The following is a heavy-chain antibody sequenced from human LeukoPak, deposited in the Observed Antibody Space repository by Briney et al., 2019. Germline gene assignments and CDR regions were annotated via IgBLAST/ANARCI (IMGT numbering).Heavy chain of an antibody. CDR1: GGTFSSYA. D-gene: IGHD2/OR15-2a*01. J-gene: IGHJ6*03. Sequence: ASVKVSCKASGGTFSSYAISWVRQAPGQGLEWMGGIIPIFGTANYAQKFQGRVTITTDESTSTANMELSSLRSEDTAVYYCARASIRPHYYMDVWGKGTTVTVSS. V-gene: IGHV1-69*05. CDR2: IIPIFGTA. CDR3: ARASIRPHYYMDV.